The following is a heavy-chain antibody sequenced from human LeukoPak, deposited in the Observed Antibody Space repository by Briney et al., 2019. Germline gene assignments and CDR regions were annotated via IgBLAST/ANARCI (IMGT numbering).Heavy chain of an antibody. J-gene: IGHJ4*02. V-gene: IGHV4-39*07. CDR2: IYHSGST. CDR3: ARYDVWGTYRAFDY. CDR1: GGSISSSSYY. Sequence: SETLSLTCTVSGGSISSSSYYWGWVRQPPGKGLEWIGTIYHSGSTYYNPSLKSRVTISVDTSKNQFSLKLSSVTAADTAVYYCARYDVWGTYRAFDYWGQGTLVTVSS. D-gene: IGHD3-16*02.